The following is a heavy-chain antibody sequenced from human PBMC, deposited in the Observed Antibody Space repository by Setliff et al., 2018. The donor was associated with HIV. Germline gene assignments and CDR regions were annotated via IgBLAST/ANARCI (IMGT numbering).Heavy chain of an antibody. J-gene: IGHJ4*02. V-gene: IGHV1-2*06. CDR2: INPNSGGT. Sequence: ASVKVSCKASGYPFSGYYMHWVRQAPGQGLEWMGRINPNSGGTNYAQKFQGRVTMTRNTSISTAYMELSRLRSDDTAVYYRARVWLYYYGSGPEAPFDYWGQGTLVTVSS. D-gene: IGHD3-10*01. CDR1: GYPFSGYY. CDR3: ARVWLYYYGSGPEAPFDY.